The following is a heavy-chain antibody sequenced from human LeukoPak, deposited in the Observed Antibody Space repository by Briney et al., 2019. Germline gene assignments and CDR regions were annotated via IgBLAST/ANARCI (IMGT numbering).Heavy chain of an antibody. J-gene: IGHJ4*02. CDR3: ARDLAGAAAGLFDY. D-gene: IGHD6-13*01. Sequence: ASVKVSCKASGYTFTSYYMHWVRQAPGQGLEWMGIINPSGGSTSYAQKFQGRVTMTTDTSTSTAYMELRSLRSDDTAVYYCARDLAGAAAGLFDYWGQGTLVTVSS. CDR1: GYTFTSYY. V-gene: IGHV1-46*01. CDR2: INPSGGST.